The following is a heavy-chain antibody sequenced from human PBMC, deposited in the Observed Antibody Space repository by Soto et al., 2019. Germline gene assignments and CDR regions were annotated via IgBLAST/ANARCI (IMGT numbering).Heavy chain of an antibody. D-gene: IGHD4-17*01. V-gene: IGHV1-2*02. CDR2: INPNSGGT. J-gene: IGHJ4*02. CDR3: ARFPVTVTTSEFLSYFAY. Sequence: GASVNVSWKASGYTITGDYMRWVRQAPGQGLEWMGWINPNSGGTNYAQKFQGRVTMTRDTSISTAYMELSRLRSDDTAVYYCARFPVTVTTSEFLSYFAYWGQGTLVTVSS. CDR1: GYTITGDY.